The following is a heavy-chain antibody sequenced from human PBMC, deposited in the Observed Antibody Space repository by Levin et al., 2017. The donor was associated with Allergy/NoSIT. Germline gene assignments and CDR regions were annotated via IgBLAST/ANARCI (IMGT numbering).Heavy chain of an antibody. CDR2: IYPGDSST. CDR3: ARTQLGTTYGLDV. CDR1: GYTFNSYW. D-gene: IGHD1-14*01. Sequence: GESLKISCKGSGYTFNSYWIAWVRQMPGKGLEWMGMIYPGDSSTRFSPPFQGQVTISVDKSSSFAYLQWSSLEASDTAMYYCARTQLGTTYGLDVWGQGTTVTVS. V-gene: IGHV5-51*01. J-gene: IGHJ6*02.